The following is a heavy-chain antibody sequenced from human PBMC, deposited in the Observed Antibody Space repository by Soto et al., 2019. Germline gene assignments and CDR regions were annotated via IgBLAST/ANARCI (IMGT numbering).Heavy chain of an antibody. V-gene: IGHV4-34*01. CDR2: INHSGST. CDR3: ARMSGYVPEKNDY. D-gene: IGHD3-3*01. CDR1: GGSFSGYY. Sequence: QVQLQQWGAGLLKPSETLSLTCAVYGGSFSGYYWSWIRQPPGKGLEGIGEINHSGSTNYNPSGRSRVTISVDTSKNQFALKLSSVTAADTAVYYCARMSGYVPEKNDYWGQGTLVTVSS. J-gene: IGHJ4*02.